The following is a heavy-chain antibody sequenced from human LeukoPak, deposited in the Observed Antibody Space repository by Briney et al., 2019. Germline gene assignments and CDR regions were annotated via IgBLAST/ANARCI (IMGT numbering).Heavy chain of an antibody. D-gene: IGHD3-22*01. CDR1: GYTFTVYY. J-gene: IGHJ6*02. CDR3: ATENHYDSSGYFYGYYNGMDI. V-gene: IGHV1-2*06. Sequence: ASVKVSCKASGYTFTVYYMHWVRQSPGQGLEWMGRINPNSGDTIYAQKFQGRVTVTRDTSSRSTYVELGSLRSEDTAVYYCATENHYDSSGYFYGYYNGMDIWGQGTTVTVSS. CDR2: INPNSGDT.